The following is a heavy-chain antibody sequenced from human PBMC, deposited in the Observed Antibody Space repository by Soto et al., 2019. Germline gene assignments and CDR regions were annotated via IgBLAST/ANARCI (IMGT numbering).Heavy chain of an antibody. CDR2: ILPIMGSV. CDR3: ARIPRYSYPTSDPLDN. V-gene: IGHV1-69*01. J-gene: IGHJ2*01. D-gene: IGHD2-15*01. Sequence: QVHLVQSGSEVKKPGSSVTVSCKASGGTFNTYTFSWVRQAPGQGLEWMGSILPIMGSVNYAHDFRGRLSITADPSTTTAYMELTSLTSHDTAIYYCARIPRYSYPTSDPLDNWGRGTLVTVSS. CDR1: GGTFNTYT.